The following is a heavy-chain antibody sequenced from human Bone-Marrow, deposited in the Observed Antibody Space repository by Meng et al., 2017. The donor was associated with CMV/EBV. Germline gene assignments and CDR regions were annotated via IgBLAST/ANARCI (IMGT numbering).Heavy chain of an antibody. CDR2: ISSSSSYI. CDR1: GFTFSSYW. V-gene: IGHV3-21*01. CDR3: ARDGSRLYSSSLASYYGMDV. J-gene: IGHJ6*02. D-gene: IGHD6-6*01. Sequence: GESLKISCAASGFTFSSYWMSWVGQAPGKGLEWVSSISSSSSYIYYADSVKGRFTISRDNAKNSLYLQMNSLRAEDTAVYYCARDGSRLYSSSLASYYGMDVWDQGTTVTVSS.